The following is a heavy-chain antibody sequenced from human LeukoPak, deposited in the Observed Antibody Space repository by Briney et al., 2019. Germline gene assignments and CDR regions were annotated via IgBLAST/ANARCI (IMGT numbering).Heavy chain of an antibody. CDR3: ARDGTIFGVVTAYNWFDP. Sequence: SETLSLTCTVSRGSISSSSYFWGWIRQPPGKGLEWIGTINYSRSPYYNPSLRSRVTISLDTSKNQFSLKLSSVTAADTAVYYCARDGTIFGVVTAYNWFDPWGQGTLVTVSS. CDR1: RGSISSSSYF. CDR2: INYSRSP. D-gene: IGHD3-3*01. V-gene: IGHV4-39*07. J-gene: IGHJ5*02.